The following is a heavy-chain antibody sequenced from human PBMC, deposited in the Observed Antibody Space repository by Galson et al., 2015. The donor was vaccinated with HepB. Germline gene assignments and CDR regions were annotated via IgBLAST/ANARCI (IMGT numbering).Heavy chain of an antibody. CDR2: INAGNGNT. J-gene: IGHJ2*01. Sequence: SVKVSCKASGYTFASYAMHWVRQAPGQRLEWMGWINAGNGNTKYSQKFQGRVTITRDTSASTAYMELSSLRSEDTAVYYCARGLGQLWSVWYFDLWGRGTLVTVSS. CDR3: ARGLGQLWSVWYFDL. CDR1: GYTFASYA. D-gene: IGHD5-18*01. V-gene: IGHV1-3*01.